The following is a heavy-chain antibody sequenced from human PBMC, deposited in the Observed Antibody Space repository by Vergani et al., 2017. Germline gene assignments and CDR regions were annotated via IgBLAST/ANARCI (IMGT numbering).Heavy chain of an antibody. J-gene: IGHJ5*02. D-gene: IGHD3-10*01. CDR1: SSSSYS. Sequence: QVQLQESGPGPLRPSETLSLNCTVSSSSSYSWDWVRQAPGKGLEWIGSFSYGGSSDFNPSLKSRVTLAMDTSKSQFSLKLTSVTAADTAVYYCVRRTFYYGSGSSSWFDPWGQGVLVTVSS. CDR2: FSYGGSS. V-gene: IGHV4-39*01. CDR3: VRRTFYYGSGSSSWFDP.